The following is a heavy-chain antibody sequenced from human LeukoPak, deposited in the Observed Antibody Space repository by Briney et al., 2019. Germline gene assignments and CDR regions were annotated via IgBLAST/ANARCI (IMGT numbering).Heavy chain of an antibody. CDR1: GFTFSSYW. J-gene: IGHJ6*03. V-gene: IGHV3-7*01. CDR2: IKQDGSEK. Sequence: PGGSLRLSCAASGFTFSSYWMSWVRQAPGEGLEWVANIKQDGSEKYYVDSVKGRFTISRDNAKNSLHLQMNSLRVEDTGVYYCARDPSPRTSYYYYYMDVWGKGTTVTVSS. CDR3: ARDPSPRTSYYYYYMDV. D-gene: IGHD2-2*01.